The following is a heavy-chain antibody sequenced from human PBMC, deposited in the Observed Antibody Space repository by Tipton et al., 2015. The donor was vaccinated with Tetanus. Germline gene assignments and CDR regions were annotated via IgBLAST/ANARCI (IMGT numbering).Heavy chain of an antibody. CDR2: ISSGGSHM. CDR3: ARDSSMAVGEPILWD. J-gene: IGHJ4*02. Sequence: GSLRLSCAASGFTFSSYSMNWVRQPPGKGLEWVSSISSGGSHMYHAKSVRGRFSISRDNAKNSLYLQMNSLRADDAGVLYCARDSSMAVGEPILWDLGQGTLVTVSS. D-gene: IGHD2-21*01. V-gene: IGHV3-21*06. CDR1: GFTFSSYS.